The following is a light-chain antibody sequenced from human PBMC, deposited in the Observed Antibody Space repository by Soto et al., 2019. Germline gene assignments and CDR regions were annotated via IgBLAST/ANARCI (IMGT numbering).Light chain of an antibody. CDR2: EVT. CDR3: SSYTTSSTLV. V-gene: IGLV2-14*01. J-gene: IGLJ2*01. Sequence: QSALTQPASVSGSPGQSITISCTGTSSDVGGYNYVSWYQQHPGKAPKLLISEVTNRPSGVSNRFSVSKSGNTASLISSGLQPEDEADYYCSSYTTSSTLVFGGGTKLTVL. CDR1: SSDVGGYNY.